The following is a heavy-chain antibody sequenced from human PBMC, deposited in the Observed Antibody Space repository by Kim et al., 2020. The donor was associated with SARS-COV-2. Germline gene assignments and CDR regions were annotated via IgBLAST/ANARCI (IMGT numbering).Heavy chain of an antibody. D-gene: IGHD3-22*01. Sequence: GESLKISCKGSGYSFTSYWIGWVRQMPGKGLEWIGIIYPDDSDTRYSPSFQGQVTISADKSISTAYLQWSSLKGSGTARYYCARLGYYDSSGCYHGYYFYYWGRGTLVTVSS. CDR2: IYPDDSDT. V-gene: IGHV5-51*01. J-gene: IGHJ4*02. CDR1: GYSFTSYW. CDR3: ARLGYYDSSGCYHGYYFYY.